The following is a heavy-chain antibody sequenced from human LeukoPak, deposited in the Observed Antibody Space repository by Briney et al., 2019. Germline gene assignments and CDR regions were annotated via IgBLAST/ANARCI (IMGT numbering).Heavy chain of an antibody. D-gene: IGHD1-7*01. J-gene: IGHJ6*03. V-gene: IGHV1-2*02. Sequence: ASVKVSCKASRYTFTGYYLHWVRQPPGQGPEWMGWINPNSGGSNTAQKFQARVTMTSDTAINTAYMELNRLTSDDTAVYYCARVRRITRTPGDYYYYMDVWGKGDTVTVSS. CDR1: RYTFTGYY. CDR3: ARVRRITRTPGDYYYYMDV. CDR2: INPNSGGS.